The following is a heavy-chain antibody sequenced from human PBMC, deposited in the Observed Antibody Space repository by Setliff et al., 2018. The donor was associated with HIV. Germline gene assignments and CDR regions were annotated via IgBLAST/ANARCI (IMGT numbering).Heavy chain of an antibody. V-gene: IGHV4-38-2*02. CDR2: IYYSGRT. CDR3: ARVGWDYYDSSGVGEFDY. D-gene: IGHD3-22*01. Sequence: SETLSLTCTVSGYSISSGYYWDWIRQPPGKGLEWIGSIYYSGRTYYNPSLKSRVTISVDTSKNQFSLKLSSVTAADTAVYYCARVGWDYYDSSGVGEFDYWGQGTLVTVSS. CDR1: GYSISSGYY. J-gene: IGHJ4*02.